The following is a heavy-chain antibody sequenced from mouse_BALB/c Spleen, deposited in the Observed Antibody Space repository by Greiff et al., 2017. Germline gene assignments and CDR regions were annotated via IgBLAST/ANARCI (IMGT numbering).Heavy chain of an antibody. D-gene: IGHD2-4*01. CDR1: GFSLTSYG. J-gene: IGHJ4*01. CDR3: AKSTMIHYAMDY. CDR2: IWSGGST. V-gene: IGHV2-2*02. Sequence: QVHVKQSGPGLVQPSQSLSITCTVSGFSLTSYGVHWVRQSPGKGLEWLGVIWSGGSTDYNAAFISRLSISKDNSKSQVFFKMNSLQANDTAIYYCAKSTMIHYAMDYWGQGTSVTVSS.